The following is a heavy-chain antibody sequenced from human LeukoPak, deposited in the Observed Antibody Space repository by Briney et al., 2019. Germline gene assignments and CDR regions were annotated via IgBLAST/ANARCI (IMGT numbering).Heavy chain of an antibody. CDR1: GFTFDDYA. Sequence: SLRLSCAASGFTFDDYAMHWVRQAPGKGLEWVSGISWNSGSIGYADSVKGRFTISRDNAKNSLYLQMNSLRAEDTALYYCAKDLNGDQGYHGMDVWGQGTTVTVSS. CDR3: AKDLNGDQGYHGMDV. J-gene: IGHJ6*02. CDR2: ISWNSGSI. V-gene: IGHV3-9*01. D-gene: IGHD4-17*01.